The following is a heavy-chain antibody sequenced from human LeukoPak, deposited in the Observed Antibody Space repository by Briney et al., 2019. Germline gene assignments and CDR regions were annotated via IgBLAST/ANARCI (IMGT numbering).Heavy chain of an antibody. D-gene: IGHD5-12*01. CDR2: IYSSGTT. V-gene: IGHV4-31*03. CDR1: GGSISSGGCY. Sequence: SETLSLTCTVSGGSISSGGCYWTWIRQHPGKGLEWIGYIYSSGTTYYNPSLKSRVSISVDTSKNQFSLKLSSVTAADTAVYYCARVGNSGYGYSDCWGQGTLVTVSS. CDR3: ARVGNSGYGYSDC. J-gene: IGHJ4*02.